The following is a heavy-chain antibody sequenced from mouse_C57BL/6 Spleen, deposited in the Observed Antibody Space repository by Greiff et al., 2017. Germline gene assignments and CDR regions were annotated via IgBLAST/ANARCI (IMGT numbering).Heavy chain of an antibody. J-gene: IGHJ1*03. D-gene: IGHD1-1*01. Sequence: EVNVVESGGGLVQPGGSMKLSCAASGFTFSDAWMDWVRQSPEKGLEWVAEIRNKANNHATYYDESVKGRFTISRDDSKSCVYLQMNSLRAEDTGIYYGRCGRSYGYFDVWGTGTTVTVSS. CDR1: GFTFSDAW. CDR3: RCGRSYGYFDV. CDR2: IRNKANNHAT. V-gene: IGHV6-6*01.